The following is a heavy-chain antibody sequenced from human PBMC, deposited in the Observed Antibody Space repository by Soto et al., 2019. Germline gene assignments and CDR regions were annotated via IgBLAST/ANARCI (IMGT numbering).Heavy chain of an antibody. CDR3: AKDNYYDSSGYSSSSGGAFDI. CDR2: ISGSGGST. J-gene: IGHJ3*02. CDR1: GFTFSSYA. D-gene: IGHD3-22*01. Sequence: GGSLRLSCAASGFTFSSYAMSWVRQAPGKGLEWVSAISGSGGSTYYADSVKGRFTISRDNSKNTLYLQMNSLRAEDTAVYYCAKDNYYDSSGYSSSSGGAFDIWGQGTMVTVSS. V-gene: IGHV3-23*01.